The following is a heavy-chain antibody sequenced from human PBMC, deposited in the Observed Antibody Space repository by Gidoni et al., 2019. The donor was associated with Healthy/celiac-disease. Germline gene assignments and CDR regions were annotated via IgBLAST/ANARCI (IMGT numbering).Heavy chain of an antibody. Sequence: QVQLVQSGAEVKKPGASVTVSCKASGYTFTRYYMHWVRQALGQGIELMGIINPSGGSTSYAQKCQGRVTMTRDTSTSTVYMELSSLRSEDTAVYYCARREMATTQGLYYYGMDVWGQGTTVTVSS. CDR2: INPSGGST. D-gene: IGHD1-1*01. V-gene: IGHV1-46*01. J-gene: IGHJ6*02. CDR3: ARREMATTQGLYYYGMDV. CDR1: GYTFTRYY.